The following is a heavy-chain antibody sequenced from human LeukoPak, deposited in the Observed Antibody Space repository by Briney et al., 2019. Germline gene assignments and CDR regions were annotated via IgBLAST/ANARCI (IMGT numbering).Heavy chain of an antibody. CDR1: GFTFSSYA. CDR2: ISGSGGST. V-gene: IGHV3-23*01. J-gene: IGHJ4*02. D-gene: IGHD3-22*01. Sequence: GGSLRLSCAASGFTFSSYAMSWVRQAPGKGLEWVSAISGSGGSTYYADSVKGRFTITRDNAKNSLYLQMNSLRAEDTAVYYCARGSTYYDSSGQVPFDYWGQGTLVTVSS. CDR3: ARGSTYYDSSGQVPFDY.